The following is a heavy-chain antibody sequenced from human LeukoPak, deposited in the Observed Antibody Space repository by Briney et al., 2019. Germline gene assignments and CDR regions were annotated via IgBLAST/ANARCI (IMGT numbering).Heavy chain of an antibody. CDR2: FDPEDGET. J-gene: IGHJ5*02. V-gene: IGHV1-24*01. CDR3: ATVPLGYCSSTSCYTCNWFDP. Sequence: ASVKVSCKVSGYTLTELSMHWVRQAPGKGLEWMGGFDPEDGETIYAQKFQGRVTMTEDTSTDKAYMELSSLRSEDTAVYYCATVPLGYCSSTSCYTCNWFDPWGQGTLVTVSS. D-gene: IGHD2-2*02. CDR1: GYTLTELS.